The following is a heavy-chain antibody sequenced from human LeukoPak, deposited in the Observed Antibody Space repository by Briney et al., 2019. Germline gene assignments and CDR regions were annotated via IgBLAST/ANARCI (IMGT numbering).Heavy chain of an antibody. Sequence: GGSLRLSCAASGFTFKGYWMSWVRQAPGKGLEWVANIQQDGSEKKYVDSVKGRFTISRDNAKNSLYLQMDSLRAEDTAVYYCVRLRYTYGKNFDCWGQGTLVTVFS. J-gene: IGHJ4*02. CDR1: GFTFKGYW. CDR3: VRLRYTYGKNFDC. V-gene: IGHV3-7*01. CDR2: IQQDGSEK. D-gene: IGHD5-18*01.